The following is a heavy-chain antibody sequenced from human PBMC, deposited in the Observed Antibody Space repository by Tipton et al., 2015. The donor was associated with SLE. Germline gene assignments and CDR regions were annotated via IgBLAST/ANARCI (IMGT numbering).Heavy chain of an antibody. CDR2: IYYSGST. V-gene: IGHV4-59*01. Sequence: LRFSCTVSGGSISSYYWSWIRQPPGKGLEWIGYIYYSGSTNYNPSLKSRITISVDTSKNQFSLKLSSATAADTAVYYCAREGDYYDSSGFRQNRGWEYFQHWGQGTLVTVSS. CDR1: GGSISSYY. D-gene: IGHD3-22*01. CDR3: AREGDYYDSSGFRQNRGWEYFQH. J-gene: IGHJ1*01.